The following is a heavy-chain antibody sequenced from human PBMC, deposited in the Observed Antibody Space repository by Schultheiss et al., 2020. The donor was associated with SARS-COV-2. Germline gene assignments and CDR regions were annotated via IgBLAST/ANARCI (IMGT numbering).Heavy chain of an antibody. J-gene: IGHJ4*02. CDR1: GFTFSDYC. CDR3: AGVLWGGTTPPYDF. D-gene: IGHD1-7*01. Sequence: GGSLRLSCAASGFTFSDYCMSWIRQAPGKGLEWVSHISSSGSTIYYADSVQGRFTISRDNAKNSLYLQMNSLRAEDTAIYYCAGVLWGGTTPPYDFWGQGTLVTVSS. V-gene: IGHV3-11*01. CDR2: ISSSGSTI.